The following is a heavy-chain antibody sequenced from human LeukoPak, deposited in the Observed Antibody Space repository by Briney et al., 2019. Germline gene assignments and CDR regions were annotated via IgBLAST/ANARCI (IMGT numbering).Heavy chain of an antibody. CDR2: INPNSGGT. CDR3: AKVIAGTFAILES. V-gene: IGHV1-2*02. Sequence: ASVKVSCKASGYTFTGYYMHWVRQAPGQGLEWMGWINPNSGGTNYAQKFQGRVTMTRDTSISTAYMELSRLRPDDTAFYFCAKVIAGTFAILESWGQGTLVTVSS. D-gene: IGHD2-21*01. CDR1: GYTFTGYY. J-gene: IGHJ4*02.